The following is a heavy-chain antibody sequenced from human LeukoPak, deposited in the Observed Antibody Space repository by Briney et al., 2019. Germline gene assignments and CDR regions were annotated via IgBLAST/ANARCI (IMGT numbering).Heavy chain of an antibody. J-gene: IGHJ4*02. CDR2: IYSGGST. V-gene: IGHV3-53*01. CDR3: ARDLSYCSSTSCYG. D-gene: IGHD2-2*01. Sequence: PGGSLRLSCAASGFTVSSNYMSWVRQAPGKGLEWVSVIYSGGSTYYADSVKGRFTISRDNAKNSLYLQMNSLRAEDTAVYYCARDLSYCSSTSCYGWGQGTLVTVSS. CDR1: GFTVSSNY.